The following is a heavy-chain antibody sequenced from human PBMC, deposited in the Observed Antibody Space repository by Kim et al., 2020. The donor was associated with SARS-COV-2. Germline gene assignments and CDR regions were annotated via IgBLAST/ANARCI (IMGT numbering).Heavy chain of an antibody. J-gene: IGHJ4*02. D-gene: IGHD2-21*01. Sequence: PTLKSRITISVARSKSQFTLKMSSVTAADTAVYYCARVAYSQGRRREFDYWGQGTLVTVSS. CDR3: ARVAYSQGRRREFDY. V-gene: IGHV4-34*01.